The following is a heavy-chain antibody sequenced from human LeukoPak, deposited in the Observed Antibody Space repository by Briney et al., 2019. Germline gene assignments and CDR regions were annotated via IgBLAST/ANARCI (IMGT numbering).Heavy chain of an antibody. V-gene: IGHV1-24*01. CDR3: ASSQEGYCSGGSCYPRSSGAFDI. D-gene: IGHD2-15*01. Sequence: ASVKVSCKVSGYTLTELSMHWVRQAPGKGLEWMGGFDPEDGETIYAQKFQGRVTMTEDTSTDTAYMELSSLRSEDTAVYYCASSQEGYCSGGSCYPRSSGAFDIWGQGTMVTVSS. J-gene: IGHJ3*02. CDR2: FDPEDGET. CDR1: GYTLTELS.